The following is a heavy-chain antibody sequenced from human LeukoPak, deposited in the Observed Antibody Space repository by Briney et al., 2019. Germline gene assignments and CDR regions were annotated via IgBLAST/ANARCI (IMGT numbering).Heavy chain of an antibody. CDR3: AREGDGYNSPIDY. V-gene: IGHV3-7*01. CDR2: IDQDGSEN. J-gene: IGHJ4*02. CDR1: GFTFSSYG. D-gene: IGHD5-24*01. Sequence: GGSLRLSCAASGFTFSSYGMSWVRQAPGKGLEWVANIDQDGSENYYVDSVKGRFTISRDNAKNSLFLQMNSLRAEDTAVYYCAREGDGYNSPIDYWGQGTLVTVSS.